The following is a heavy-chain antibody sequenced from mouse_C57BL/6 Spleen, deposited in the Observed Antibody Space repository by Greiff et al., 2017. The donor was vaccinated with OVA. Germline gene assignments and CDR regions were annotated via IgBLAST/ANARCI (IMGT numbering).Heavy chain of an antibody. CDR2: IDPENGDT. J-gene: IGHJ3*01. V-gene: IGHV14-4*01. CDR1: GFNIKDDY. Sequence: EVKLMESGAELVRPGASVKLSCTASGFNIKDDYMHWVKQRPEQGLEWIGWIDPENGDTEYASKFQGKATITADTSSNTAYLQLSSLTSEDTAVYYCTTDGRAYWGQGTLVTVSA. CDR3: TTDGRAY. D-gene: IGHD1-1*01.